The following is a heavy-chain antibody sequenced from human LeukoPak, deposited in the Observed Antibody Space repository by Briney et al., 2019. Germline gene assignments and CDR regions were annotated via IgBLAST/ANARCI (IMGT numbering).Heavy chain of an antibody. CDR3: ASLLEGYSSSHADY. J-gene: IGHJ4*02. Sequence: PGGSLRLSCAASGFTFSSYWMHWVRQAPGKGLVWVAVISYDESNKFYAESVKGRFTISRDNSKNTVYLQMNSLRGEDTAVYYCASLLEGYSSSHADYWGQGTLVSVSS. CDR2: ISYDESNK. D-gene: IGHD6-13*01. V-gene: IGHV3-30*03. CDR1: GFTFSSYW.